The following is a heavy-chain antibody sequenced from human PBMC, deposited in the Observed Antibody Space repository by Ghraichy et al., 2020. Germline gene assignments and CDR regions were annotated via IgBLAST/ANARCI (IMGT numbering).Heavy chain of an antibody. CDR3: ARGLYYDYGWGSYRLHNYFDY. V-gene: IGHV4-34*01. CDR2: INHSGST. J-gene: IGHJ4*02. D-gene: IGHD3-16*02. CDR1: GGSFSGYY. Sequence: SQTLSLTCAVYGGSFSGYYWSWIRQPPGKGLEWIGEINHSGSTNYNPSLKSRVTISVDPSKNQFSLKLSSVTAADTAVYYCARGLYYDYGWGSYRLHNYFDYWGQGTLVTVSS.